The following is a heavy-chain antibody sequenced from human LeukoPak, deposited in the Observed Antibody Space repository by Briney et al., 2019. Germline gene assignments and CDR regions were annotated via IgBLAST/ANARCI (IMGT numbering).Heavy chain of an antibody. CDR3: ARGRDGYNFDY. J-gene: IGHJ4*02. D-gene: IGHD5-24*01. V-gene: IGHV3-48*03. Sequence: GGSLRLSCAASGFTFSSYEMNWVRQAPGKGLEWVSYISSGSTYIYYADSVKGRFTISRDNAKNSLYLQMNSLRADDTAVYYCARGRDGYNFDYWGQGTLVTVSS. CDR2: ISSGSTYI. CDR1: GFTFSSYE.